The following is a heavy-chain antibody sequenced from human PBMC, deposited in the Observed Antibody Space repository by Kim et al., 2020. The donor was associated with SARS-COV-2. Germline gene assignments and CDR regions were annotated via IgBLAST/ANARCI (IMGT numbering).Heavy chain of an antibody. D-gene: IGHD2-15*01. CDR2: IFWDDDK. J-gene: IGHJ4*02. CDR3: AHRLGRGGKFCSGGCCHGYDY. Sequence: SGPTLVNPTQTLTLTCTFSGFSLSTGGVGVGWIRQPPGKALEWLALIFWDDDKRYRPSLKSRLTITKDTSKNQVVLTMTNMDPVDTATYYCAHRLGRGGKFCSGGCCHGYDYLGQGTLVTVSS. CDR1: GFSLSTGGVG. V-gene: IGHV2-5*02.